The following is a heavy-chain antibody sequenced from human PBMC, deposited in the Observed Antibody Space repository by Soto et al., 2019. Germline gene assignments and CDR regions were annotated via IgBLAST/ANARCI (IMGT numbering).Heavy chain of an antibody. Sequence: VGSLRLSGEASGFSFGNYGMYWVRQAPGKGLEWVTFISYDESEKFYADSVRGRFTISRDNSKKTLYLQMDSLRPEDTAIYYCANTLGYCTTTSCYNWNYFYAMDVWGQGTTVTVSS. J-gene: IGHJ6*02. V-gene: IGHV3-30*02. D-gene: IGHD2-2*01. CDR3: ANTLGYCTTTSCYNWNYFYAMDV. CDR2: ISYDESEK. CDR1: GFSFGNYG.